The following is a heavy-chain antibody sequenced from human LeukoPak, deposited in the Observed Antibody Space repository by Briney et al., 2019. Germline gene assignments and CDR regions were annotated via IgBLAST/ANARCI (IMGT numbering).Heavy chain of an antibody. Sequence: GGSLRLSCAASGLIFSNYAMNWVRQASGKGLEWVSGITDSGRETYYADSVKGRFSISRDNSENTVYLQMSDLRAEDTAVYYCAKITKATTPNYWGQGTLVTVSS. J-gene: IGHJ4*02. V-gene: IGHV3-23*01. D-gene: IGHD4-17*01. CDR3: AKITKATTPNY. CDR1: GLIFSNYA. CDR2: ITDSGRET.